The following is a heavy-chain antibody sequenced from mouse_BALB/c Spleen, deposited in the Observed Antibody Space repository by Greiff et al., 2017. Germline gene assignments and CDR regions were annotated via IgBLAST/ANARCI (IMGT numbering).Heavy chain of an antibody. Sequence: DVQLVESGGGLVKPGGSLKLSCAASGFTFSSYAMSWVRQTPEKRLEWVASISSGGSTYYPDSVKGRFTISRDNARNILYLQMSSLRSEDTAMYYCARGGYDYDVDYFDYWGQGTTLTVSS. CDR1: GFTFSSYA. CDR3: ARGGYDYDVDYFDY. J-gene: IGHJ2*01. CDR2: ISSGGST. V-gene: IGHV5-6-5*01. D-gene: IGHD2-4*01.